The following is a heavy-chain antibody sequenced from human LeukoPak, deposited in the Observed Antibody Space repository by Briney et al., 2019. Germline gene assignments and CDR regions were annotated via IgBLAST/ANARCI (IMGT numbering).Heavy chain of an antibody. CDR2: ISYDGSNK. J-gene: IGHJ4*02. Sequence: GRSLRLSCAASGFTFSTYGMHWVRQAPGKGLEWVAVISYDGSNKYYADSVKGRTTISRDNSKNTLYLQMNGLRAEDTAVYYCAKDDRRVRLSYVLDHWGQGTLVTVSS. D-gene: IGHD3-10*01. CDR1: GFTFSTYG. V-gene: IGHV3-30*18. CDR3: AKDDRRVRLSYVLDH.